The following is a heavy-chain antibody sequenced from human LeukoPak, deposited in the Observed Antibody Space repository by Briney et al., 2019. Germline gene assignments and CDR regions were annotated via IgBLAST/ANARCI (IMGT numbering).Heavy chain of an antibody. CDR1: GGSISSSSYY. D-gene: IGHD3-22*01. CDR2: IYYSGST. CDR3: ARVYYDSSGYYCFDY. V-gene: IGHV4-39*07. Sequence: SETLSLTCTVSGGSISSSSYYWGWIRQPPGKGLEWIGIIYYSGSTYYNPSLKSRVTISVDTSKNQFSLKLSSVTAADTAVYYCARVYYDSSGYYCFDYWGQGTLVTVSS. J-gene: IGHJ4*02.